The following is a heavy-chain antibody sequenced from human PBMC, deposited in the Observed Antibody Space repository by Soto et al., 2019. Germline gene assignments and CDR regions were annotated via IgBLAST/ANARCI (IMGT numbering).Heavy chain of an antibody. V-gene: IGHV4-30-2*01. CDR1: GGSISSGGYS. J-gene: IGHJ1*01. CDR3: ASSYYDSSCAARRD. CDR2: IYHSGST. D-gene: IGHD3-22*01. Sequence: QLQLQESGSGLVKPSQTLSLTCAVSGGSISSGGYSWSWIRQPPGKGLEWIGYIYHSGSTYYNPSLKSRVTISVEGSKNQFSLKLSSVTAADTAVYYCASSYYDSSCAARRDWGQGTLVTVSS.